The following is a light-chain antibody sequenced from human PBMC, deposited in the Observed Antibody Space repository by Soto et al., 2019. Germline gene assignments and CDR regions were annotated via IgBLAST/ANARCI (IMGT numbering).Light chain of an antibody. CDR2: AAS. V-gene: IGKV1-9*01. J-gene: IGKJ5*01. CDR3: QQLRSYPIA. Sequence: DIQVTHSPSFLSSSVGDSVTITCLSSQDIGTSLAWYQQKPGKAPKFLIHAASTLQSGVPSRFSGSGSGTEFTLTINSLQPEDFAAYYCQQLRSYPIAFGQGTRLEIK. CDR1: QDIGTS.